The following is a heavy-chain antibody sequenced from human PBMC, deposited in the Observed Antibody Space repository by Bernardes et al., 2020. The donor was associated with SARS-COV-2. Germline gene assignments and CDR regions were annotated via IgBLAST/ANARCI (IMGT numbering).Heavy chain of an antibody. CDR3: ASIMFGGVIDG. CDR1: GGSLSSGDSD. J-gene: IGHJ4*02. Sequence: SETLSLTCTVSGGSLSSGDSDWNWLRQPPGKGREWIGYIYYTGSTYYNPSLKSRVTITVDTSKNQFSLKLSSVTAADTAVYYCASIMFGGVIDGWGQGTLVTVSA. CDR2: IYYTGST. D-gene: IGHD3-16*02. V-gene: IGHV4-30-4*01.